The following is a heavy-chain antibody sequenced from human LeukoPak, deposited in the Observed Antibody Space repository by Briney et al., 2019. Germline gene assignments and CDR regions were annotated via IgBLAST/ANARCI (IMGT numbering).Heavy chain of an antibody. Sequence: ASVKVSCKASGYTFTGYYMHWVRPAPGQGLEWMGWINPNSGGTNYAQKFQGRVTMTRDTSISTAYMELSRLRSDDTAVYYCAREYTMIVVVSGYFDYWGQGTLVTVSS. V-gene: IGHV1-2*02. CDR2: INPNSGGT. J-gene: IGHJ4*02. CDR3: AREYTMIVVVSGYFDY. CDR1: GYTFTGYY. D-gene: IGHD3-22*01.